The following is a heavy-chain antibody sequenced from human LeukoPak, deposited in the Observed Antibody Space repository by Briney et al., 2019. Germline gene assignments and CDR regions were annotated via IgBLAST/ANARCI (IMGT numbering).Heavy chain of an antibody. CDR3: ARRVVNNRNWYFNL. J-gene: IGHJ2*01. V-gene: IGHV5-51*01. Sequence: GESLKISCKGSGYSFTSYWIGWVRQMPGKGLEWMGIIYPGDSDTRYRPSFQGQVTISVDKSINTAYLQWSSLKASDTAMYYCARRVVNNRNWYFNLWGRGTLVTVSS. D-gene: IGHD4-23*01. CDR1: GYSFTSYW. CDR2: IYPGDSDT.